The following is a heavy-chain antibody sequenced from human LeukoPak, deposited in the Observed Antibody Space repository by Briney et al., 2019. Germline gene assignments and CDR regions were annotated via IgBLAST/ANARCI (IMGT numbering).Heavy chain of an antibody. CDR2: ISSGGTT. CDR3: ARELGSTFDY. V-gene: IGHV3-53*01. Sequence: GGSLRLSCTASGFTVSKNYMNWVRQAPGKGLEWVSLISSGGTTHYADSVKGRFTISSDNSENTLYLQMNSLRAEDTAVYYCARELGSTFDYWGQGTLVTVSS. D-gene: IGHD1-1*01. CDR1: GFTVSKNY. J-gene: IGHJ4*02.